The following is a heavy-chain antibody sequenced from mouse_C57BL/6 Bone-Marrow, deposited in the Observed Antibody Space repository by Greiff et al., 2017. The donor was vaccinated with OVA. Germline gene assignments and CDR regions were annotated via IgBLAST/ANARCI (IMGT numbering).Heavy chain of an antibody. V-gene: IGHV1-52*01. D-gene: IGHD2-4*01. CDR3: ARAYDYEGAWFAY. J-gene: IGHJ3*01. CDR2: IDPSDSET. CDR1: GYTFTSYW. Sequence: QVQLQQSGAELVRPGSSVKLSCKASGYTFTSYWMHWVKQRPIQGLEWIGNIDPSDSETHYNQKFKDKATLTVDKSSSTAYMQLSSLTSEDSAVYYCARAYDYEGAWFAYWGQGTLVTVSA.